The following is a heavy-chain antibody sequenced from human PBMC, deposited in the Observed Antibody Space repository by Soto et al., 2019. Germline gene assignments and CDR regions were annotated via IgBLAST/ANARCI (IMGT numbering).Heavy chain of an antibody. D-gene: IGHD3-10*01. CDR2: IYYSGST. V-gene: IGHV4-30-4*01. Sequence: TSETLSLTCTVSGGSISSGDYYWSWIRQPPGKGLEWIGYIYYSGSTYYNPSLKSRVTISVDTSKNQFSLKLSSVTAADTAVYYCARDRGFSRLFVESSDYGMDVWGQGTTVTVSS. CDR1: GGSISSGDYY. J-gene: IGHJ6*02. CDR3: ARDRGFSRLFVESSDYGMDV.